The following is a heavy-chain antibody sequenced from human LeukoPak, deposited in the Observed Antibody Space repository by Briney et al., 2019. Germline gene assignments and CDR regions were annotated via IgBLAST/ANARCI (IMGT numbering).Heavy chain of an antibody. Sequence: GESLRLSCAASGFTFSSYGMHWVRQAPGKGLEWVAFIRYDGSNKYYADSVKGRFTISRDNSKNTLYLQMNSLRAEDTAVYYCAKLVLRYFDWLMDYWGQGTLVTVSS. CDR1: GFTFSSYG. V-gene: IGHV3-30*02. CDR3: AKLVLRYFDWLMDY. CDR2: IRYDGSNK. D-gene: IGHD3-9*01. J-gene: IGHJ4*02.